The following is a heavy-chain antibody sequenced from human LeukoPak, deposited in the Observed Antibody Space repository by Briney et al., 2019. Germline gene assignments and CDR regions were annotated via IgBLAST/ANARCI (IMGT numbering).Heavy chain of an antibody. J-gene: IGHJ4*02. Sequence: PSETLSLTCAVYGGSFSGYYWSWIRQPPGKGLEWIGKINHSGSTNYNPSLKSRVTISVDTSKNQLSLKLSSVTAADTAVYYCASVLRDYFDYWGQGTLVTVSS. V-gene: IGHV4-34*01. CDR2: INHSGST. D-gene: IGHD3-10*01. CDR3: ASVLRDYFDY. CDR1: GGSFSGYY.